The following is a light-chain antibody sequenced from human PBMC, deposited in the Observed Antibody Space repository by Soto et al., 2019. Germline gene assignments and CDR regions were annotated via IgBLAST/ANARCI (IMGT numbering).Light chain of an antibody. V-gene: IGKV1-33*01. J-gene: IGKJ5*01. CDR2: DTS. Sequence: MTQSPATLSVSPGEGATLSCRASQSVNTNVAWYQQKPGQAPKLLIYDTSSLQTGVPSRFSGSGSGTDFRFTISSLQPEDTATYYCQQYDNLLFTFGQGTRLEIK. CDR1: QSVNTN. CDR3: QQYDNLLFT.